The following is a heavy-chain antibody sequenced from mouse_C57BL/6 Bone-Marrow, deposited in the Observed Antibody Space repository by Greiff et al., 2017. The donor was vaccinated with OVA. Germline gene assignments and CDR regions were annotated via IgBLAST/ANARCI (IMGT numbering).Heavy chain of an antibody. CDR2: ISYSGST. V-gene: IGHV3-8*01. D-gene: IGHD4-1*01. CDR1: GYSITSDY. Sequence: EVKLVESGPGLAKPSQTLSLTCSVTGYSITSDYWNWIRKFPGNKLEYMGYISYSGSTYYNPSLKRRISITLNTSKNQYYLQLNSVTTENTATYYCASTGGFYAMDYWGQGTSVTVSS. J-gene: IGHJ4*01. CDR3: ASTGGFYAMDY.